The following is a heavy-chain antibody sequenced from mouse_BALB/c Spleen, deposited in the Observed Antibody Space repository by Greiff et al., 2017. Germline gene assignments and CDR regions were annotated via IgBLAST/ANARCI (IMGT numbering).Heavy chain of an antibody. CDR2: ISSGSSTI. D-gene: IGHD1-1*02. V-gene: IGHV5-17*02. Sequence: EVHLVESGGGLVQPGGSRKLSCAASGFTFSSFGMHWVRQAPEKGLEWVAYISSGSSTIYYADTVKGRFTISRDNPKNTLFLQMTSLRSEDTAMYYCARYGSYGWYFDVWGAGTTVTVSS. J-gene: IGHJ1*01. CDR3: ARYGSYGWYFDV. CDR1: GFTFSSFG.